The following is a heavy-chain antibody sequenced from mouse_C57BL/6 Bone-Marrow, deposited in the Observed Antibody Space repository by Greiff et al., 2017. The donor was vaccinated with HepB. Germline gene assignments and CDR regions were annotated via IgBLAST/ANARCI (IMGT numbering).Heavy chain of an antibody. Sequence: EVKVVESEGGLVQPGSSMKLSCTASGFTFSDYYMAWVRQVPEKGLEWVANINYDGSSTYYLDSLKSRFIISRDNAKNILYLQMSSLKSEDTATYYCAREGGSSGFFAYWGQGTLVTVSA. CDR2: INYDGSST. D-gene: IGHD3-2*02. J-gene: IGHJ3*01. V-gene: IGHV5-16*01. CDR3: AREGGSSGFFAY. CDR1: GFTFSDYY.